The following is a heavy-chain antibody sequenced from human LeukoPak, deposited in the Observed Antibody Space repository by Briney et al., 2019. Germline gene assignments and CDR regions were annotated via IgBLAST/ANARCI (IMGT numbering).Heavy chain of an antibody. CDR2: IYHSGST. Sequence: PSETLSLTCAVSGGSISSGGYSWSWIRQPPGKGLEWIGYIYHSGSTYYNPSLKSRVTISVDRSKNQFSLKLSSVTAADTAVYYCARGRRDIAMALFDYWGQGTLVTVSS. CDR1: GGSISSGGYS. V-gene: IGHV4-30-2*01. D-gene: IGHD5-18*01. J-gene: IGHJ4*02. CDR3: ARGRRDIAMALFDY.